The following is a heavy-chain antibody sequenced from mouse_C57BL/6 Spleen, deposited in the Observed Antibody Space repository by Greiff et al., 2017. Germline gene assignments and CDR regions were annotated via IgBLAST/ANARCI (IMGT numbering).Heavy chain of an antibody. Sequence: VQLQQSGPELVKPGASVKISCKASGYAFSSSWMNWVKQRPGKGLEWIGRIYPGDGDTNYNGKFKGKATLAADKSSSTAYKQLSSLTSEDSAVYFCARWVITTVEEYYCYDWGQGTTRTVSS. CDR3: ARWVITTVEEYYCYD. V-gene: IGHV1-82*01. J-gene: IGHJ2*01. D-gene: IGHD1-1*01. CDR2: IYPGDGDT. CDR1: GYAFSSSW.